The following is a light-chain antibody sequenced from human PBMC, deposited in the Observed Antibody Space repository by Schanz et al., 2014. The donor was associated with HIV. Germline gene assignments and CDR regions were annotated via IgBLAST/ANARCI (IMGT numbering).Light chain of an antibody. CDR3: CSYAGSSTVV. Sequence: QSVLTQPASVSGSPGQSISISCTGTSGDVGSYNYVSWYQQHPGKAPKLMIYDVSNRPSGVSSRFSGSKSGNTASLTISGLQAEDEADYYCCSYAGSSTVVFGGGTKLTVL. CDR2: DVS. V-gene: IGLV2-14*03. CDR1: SGDVGSYNY. J-gene: IGLJ2*01.